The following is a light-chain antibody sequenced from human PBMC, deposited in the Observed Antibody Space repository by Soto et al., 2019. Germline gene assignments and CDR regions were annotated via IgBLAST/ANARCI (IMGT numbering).Light chain of an antibody. Sequence: QSALTQPASVSGSPGQSITISCTGTISDVGGYNFVSWYQQYPGKAPKLMICDVTNRPSGVSNRFSGSKSGNTASLTISGLQAEDEADYYCRSYTSISTYVFGTGTKVTVL. V-gene: IGLV2-14*03. J-gene: IGLJ1*01. CDR1: ISDVGGYNF. CDR2: DVT. CDR3: RSYTSISTYV.